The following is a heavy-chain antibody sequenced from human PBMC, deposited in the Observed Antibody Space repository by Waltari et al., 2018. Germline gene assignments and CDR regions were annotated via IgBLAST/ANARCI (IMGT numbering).Heavy chain of an antibody. CDR1: GFTFSSYG. CDR2: IRYDGSNK. J-gene: IGHJ4*02. V-gene: IGHV3-30*02. D-gene: IGHD4-17*01. Sequence: QVQLVESGGGVVQPGGSLRLSCAASGFTFSSYGMHWVRQAPGKGLEWVAFIRYDGSNKYYADSVKGRFTISRDNAKNSLYLQMNSLRAEDMALYYCAKAATGTVTDYFDYWGQGTLVTVSS. CDR3: AKAATGTVTDYFDY.